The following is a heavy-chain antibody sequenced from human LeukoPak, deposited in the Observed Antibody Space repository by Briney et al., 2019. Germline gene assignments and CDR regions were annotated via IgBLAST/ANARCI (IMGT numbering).Heavy chain of an antibody. CDR1: GFTFSSYW. Sequence: TGGSLRLSCAASGFTFSSYWMHWVRQAPGKGLVWVSRINSDGSSTSYADSVKGRFTISRDNAKNTLYLQMNSLRAEDTAVYYCARYPVAGEPKNYYYGMDVWGQGTTVTVSS. J-gene: IGHJ6*02. D-gene: IGHD6-19*01. CDR3: ARYPVAGEPKNYYYGMDV. CDR2: INSDGSST. V-gene: IGHV3-74*01.